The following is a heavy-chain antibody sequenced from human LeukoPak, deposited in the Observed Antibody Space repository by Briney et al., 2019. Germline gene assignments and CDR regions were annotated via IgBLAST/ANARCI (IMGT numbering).Heavy chain of an antibody. CDR1: GGSISSGDYY. CDR3: AGSFSGSYHSAFDI. Sequence: SQTLSLTCTVSGGSISSGDYYWSWIRQPPGKGLEWIGYIYYSGSTYYNPSLKSRVTISVDTSKNQFSLKLSSVTAADTAVYHCAGSFSGSYHSAFDIWGQGTMVTVSS. CDR2: IYYSGST. D-gene: IGHD1-26*01. J-gene: IGHJ3*02. V-gene: IGHV4-30-4*08.